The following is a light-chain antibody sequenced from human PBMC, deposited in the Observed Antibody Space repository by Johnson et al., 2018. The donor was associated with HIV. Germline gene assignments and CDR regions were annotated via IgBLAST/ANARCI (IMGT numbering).Light chain of an antibody. J-gene: IGLJ1*01. CDR1: SSNIGNNY. CDR3: GTWDSSLSAGV. Sequence: QSVLTQSPSVSAAPGQKVTISCSGSSSNIGNNYVSWYQQIPGTAPKLLIYDNNKRPSGIPDRFSGSKSGTSATLGITGLQTGDEADYYCGTWDSSLSAGVVGTGTKVTVL. CDR2: DNN. V-gene: IGLV1-51*01.